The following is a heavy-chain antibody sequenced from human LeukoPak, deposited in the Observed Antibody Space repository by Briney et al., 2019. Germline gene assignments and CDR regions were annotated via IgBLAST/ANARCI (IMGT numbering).Heavy chain of an antibody. CDR3: ARQLRLLTGYYRWASWFDP. Sequence: SETLSLTCTGSGGSIRSSSYYWGWIRQPPGKGLEWIGSIYYSGSTYYNPSLKTRVTISVDTSKNQFSLKLSSVTAADTAVYYCARQLRLLTGYYRWASWFDPWGQGTLVTVSS. CDR2: IYYSGST. V-gene: IGHV4-39*01. CDR1: GGSIRSSSYY. D-gene: IGHD3-9*01. J-gene: IGHJ5*02.